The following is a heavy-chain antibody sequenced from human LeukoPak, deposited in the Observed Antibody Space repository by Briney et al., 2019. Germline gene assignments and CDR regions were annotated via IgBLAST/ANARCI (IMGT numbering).Heavy chain of an antibody. CDR3: ARARDFQGEKDY. Sequence: PSETLSLTCTVSGASISSGDYYWGWIRQPPGKGLEWIGYIYHGGSTYYNPSLKSRVSISMDKSKNQFSLNLSSVTAADTAVYYCARARDFQGEKDYWGQGALVIVSS. CDR1: GASISSGDYY. V-gene: IGHV4-30-2*01. CDR2: IYHGGST. J-gene: IGHJ4*02. D-gene: IGHD3-16*01.